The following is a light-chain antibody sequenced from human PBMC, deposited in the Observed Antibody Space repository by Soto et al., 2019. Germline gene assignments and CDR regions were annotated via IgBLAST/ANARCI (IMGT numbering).Light chain of an antibody. CDR2: EVS. J-gene: IGLJ2*01. Sequence: QSALTQPPSASRSPGQSVTISCTGTSSDVGGYNYVSWYQHHPGKAPKLMIYEVSKRPSGVPDRFSGSKSGNTASLTVSGLQAEDEADYYCCSYAGSNSLVFGGVTKLTVL. CDR1: SSDVGGYNY. V-gene: IGLV2-8*02. CDR3: CSYAGSNSLV.